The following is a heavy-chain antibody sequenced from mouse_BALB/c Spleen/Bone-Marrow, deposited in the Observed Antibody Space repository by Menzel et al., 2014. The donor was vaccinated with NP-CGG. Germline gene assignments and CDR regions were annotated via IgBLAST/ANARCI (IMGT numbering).Heavy chain of an antibody. V-gene: IGHV1S81*02. CDR2: INPSNSGT. J-gene: IGHJ1*01. Sequence: QVQLQQSGAELVRPGVSVKLSCKASGYTFTSYWVHWIKQRPEQGLERIGEINPSNSGTNYNEKFKSKATLTVDKSSNTAYIQLSSLTSEDSAVYYCARSPGYWYFDVWGAGTTVTVSS. CDR1: GYTFTSYW. CDR3: ARSPGYWYFDV.